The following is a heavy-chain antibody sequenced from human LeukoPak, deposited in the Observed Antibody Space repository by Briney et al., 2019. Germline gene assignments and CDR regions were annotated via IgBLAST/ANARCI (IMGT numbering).Heavy chain of an antibody. CDR3: ARIPVGGNRAFDV. Sequence: GGSLRLSCTASGLTFSSYWMHWVRQVPGKGLVWVSRINDAGSDATYADSVKGRFTISRDNAENTLYLQINSLRVEDTAIYYCARIPVGGNRAFDVWGQGTMVTVSS. CDR2: INDAGSDA. J-gene: IGHJ3*01. D-gene: IGHD2-8*02. CDR1: GLTFSSYW. V-gene: IGHV3-74*01.